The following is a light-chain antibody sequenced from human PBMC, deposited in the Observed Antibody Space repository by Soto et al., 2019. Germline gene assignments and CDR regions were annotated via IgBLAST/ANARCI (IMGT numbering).Light chain of an antibody. CDR3: VQRTTWPWT. CDR2: DAS. CDR1: QSVSSH. J-gene: IGKJ1*01. Sequence: EIVLTQSPGTLSLSPGERATLSCRASQSVSSHLAWYQQKPGQAPRLLIYDASNMATGIPARFSGSGSGTDFTLTISSLEPEDFAVYHCVQRTTWPWTCGQGSKVEIK. V-gene: IGKV3-11*01.